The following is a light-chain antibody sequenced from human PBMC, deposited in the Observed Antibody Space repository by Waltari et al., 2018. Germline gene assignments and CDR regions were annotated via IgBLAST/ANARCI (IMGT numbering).Light chain of an antibody. CDR1: QSISSW. Sequence: DIQMTQSPSTLSASVGDRVTITCRASQSISSWLAWYQQKPGKAPKLLIYKASSLESGVPSRFSGSGSGTEFTLTISSLQPDDFATYYCQQYNSYLMFVQGTKVEIK. CDR3: QQYNSYLM. CDR2: KAS. J-gene: IGKJ1*01. V-gene: IGKV1-5*03.